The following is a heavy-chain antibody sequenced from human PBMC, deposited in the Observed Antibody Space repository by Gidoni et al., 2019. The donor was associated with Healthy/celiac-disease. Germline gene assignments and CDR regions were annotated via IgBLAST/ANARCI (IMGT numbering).Heavy chain of an antibody. CDR2: INHSGST. D-gene: IGHD3-16*02. CDR3: ARGRRAIMITFGGVIASYGMDV. Sequence: QVQLQQWGAGLLKPSETLSLTCAVYGGSFSGYYWRWLRQPPGKGLEWIGEINHSGSTNYNPSLESRVTISVDTSKNQFSLKLSSVTAADTAVYYCARGRRAIMITFGGVIASYGMDVWGQGTTVTVSS. V-gene: IGHV4-34*01. J-gene: IGHJ6*02. CDR1: GGSFSGYY.